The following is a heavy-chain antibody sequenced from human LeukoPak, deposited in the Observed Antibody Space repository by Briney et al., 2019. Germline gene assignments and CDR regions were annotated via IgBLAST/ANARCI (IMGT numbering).Heavy chain of an antibody. D-gene: IGHD3-10*02. V-gene: IGHV1-18*01. J-gene: IGHJ4*02. CDR3: ARDPMYHPDY. CDR2: ISAYNRNT. CDR1: GYTFTSYG. Sequence: ASVKVSCKASGYTFTSYGISWVRQAPGQGLEWMGWISAYNRNTKYAQKLQGRVTMTKDTPTSTAYIELRSLRSDDTAVYYCARDPMYHPDYWGQGTLVTVYS.